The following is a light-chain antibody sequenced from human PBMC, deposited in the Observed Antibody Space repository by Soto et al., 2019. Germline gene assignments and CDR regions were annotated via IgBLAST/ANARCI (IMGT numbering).Light chain of an antibody. V-gene: IGKV3-11*01. CDR2: GAS. Sequence: EILLTQSPDTLSVSPGERATLSCRASQSISRTLAWYQQKSGQPPRLLIYGASSRATGIPDRFSGSGSGTDFTLTISSLEPEDFSVYYCQQRYDWPITFGQGTRLEIK. CDR3: QQRYDWPIT. CDR1: QSISRT. J-gene: IGKJ5*01.